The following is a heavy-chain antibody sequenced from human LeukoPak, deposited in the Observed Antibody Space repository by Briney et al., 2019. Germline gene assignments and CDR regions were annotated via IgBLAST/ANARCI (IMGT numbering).Heavy chain of an antibody. D-gene: IGHD6-13*01. CDR3: ARHGYSSSWYGSWFDP. CDR1: GGSFSGYY. J-gene: IGHJ5*02. V-gene: IGHV4-34*01. CDR2: INHSGST. Sequence: SETLSLTCAVYGGSFSGYYWSWIRQPPGKGLEWIGEINHSGSTNYNPSLKSRVTISVDTSKNQFSLKLSSVTAADTAVYYCARHGYSSSWYGSWFDPWGQGTLVTVSS.